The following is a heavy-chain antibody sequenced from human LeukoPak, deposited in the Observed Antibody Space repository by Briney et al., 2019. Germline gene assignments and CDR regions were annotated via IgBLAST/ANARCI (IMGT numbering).Heavy chain of an antibody. CDR1: GFTFSSYS. D-gene: IGHD4-17*01. V-gene: IGHV3-21*01. Sequence: GGSLRLSCAASGFTFSSYSMNWVRQAPGEGLEWVSSISSSSSYIYYADSVKGRFTISRDNAKNSLYLQMNSLRAEDTAVYYCARQLTTSAFDIWGQGTMVTVSS. J-gene: IGHJ3*02. CDR2: ISSSSSYI. CDR3: ARQLTTSAFDI.